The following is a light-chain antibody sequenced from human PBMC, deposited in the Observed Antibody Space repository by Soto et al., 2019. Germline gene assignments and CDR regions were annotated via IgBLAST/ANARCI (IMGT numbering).Light chain of an antibody. Sequence: EIVLTQSPGTLSLSPGERATLSCRASQSVRSSFLAWCQQRPGQAPRLLIFGASNRATGIPDRFSGGGSGTDFTLTISRLEAEDCAVYYCQHYAFSAWTFGQGTRVESK. J-gene: IGKJ1*01. V-gene: IGKV3-20*01. CDR3: QHYAFSAWT. CDR1: QSVRSSF. CDR2: GAS.